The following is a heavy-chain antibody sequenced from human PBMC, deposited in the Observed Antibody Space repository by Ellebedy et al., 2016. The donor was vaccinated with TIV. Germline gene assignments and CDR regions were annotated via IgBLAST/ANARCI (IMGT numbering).Heavy chain of an antibody. D-gene: IGHD3-16*01. Sequence: MPSETLSLTCSVSGGSISSYYWNSIRQPPGKGLEWLGYIVSSGSTTYNPSLKSRLTMSIDTSKKQISLNLSSVTAADTGIFFCARSNISFFGETDAFEIWGQGTRVTVSS. J-gene: IGHJ3*02. CDR1: GGSISSYY. CDR2: IVSSGST. CDR3: ARSNISFFGETDAFEI. V-gene: IGHV4-59*01.